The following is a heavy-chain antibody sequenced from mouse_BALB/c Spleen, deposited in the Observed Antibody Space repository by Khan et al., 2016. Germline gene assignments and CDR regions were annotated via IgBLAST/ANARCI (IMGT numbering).Heavy chain of an antibody. CDR2: ISYSGST. CDR3: ARYYYGSSYLDY. V-gene: IGHV3-2*02. CDR1: GYSITSDYA. D-gene: IGHD1-1*01. Sequence: EVQLQESGPGLVKPSQSLSLTCTVTGYSITSDYAWNWIRQFPGNKLEWMGYISYSGSTSYNPSLKSRISITRDTSKNQFFLQLNSVTTEDTATFYGARYYYGSSYLDYWGQGTLSQSPQ. J-gene: IGHJ2*01.